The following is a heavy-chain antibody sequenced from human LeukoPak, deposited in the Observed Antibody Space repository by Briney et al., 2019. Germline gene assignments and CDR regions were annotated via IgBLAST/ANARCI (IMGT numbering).Heavy chain of an antibody. D-gene: IGHD1-20*01. Sequence: ASVKVSCKASGYSFTSYALHWVRQAPGQXXEWMGWNNAGNGTTKYSQEFQGRITITRDTSASTAYMELSSLRSEDMALYYCARGTYNWAFDYWGQGTLVTV. V-gene: IGHV1-3*02. J-gene: IGHJ4*02. CDR2: NNAGNGTT. CDR3: ARGTYNWAFDY. CDR1: GYSFTSYA.